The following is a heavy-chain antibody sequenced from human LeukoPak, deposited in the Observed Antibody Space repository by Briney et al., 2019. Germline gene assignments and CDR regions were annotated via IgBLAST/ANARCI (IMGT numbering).Heavy chain of an antibody. Sequence: GGSLRLSCAASGFTFSSYWMHWVRQGPGEGLVWVSRINIDGSSTTYADSVKGRFTISRDNAKNTVYLQMNSLRAEDTAVYYCAREGYSYGVDYWGQGTLVTVSS. V-gene: IGHV3-74*01. CDR2: INIDGSST. D-gene: IGHD5-18*01. CDR1: GFTFSSYW. J-gene: IGHJ4*02. CDR3: AREGYSYGVDY.